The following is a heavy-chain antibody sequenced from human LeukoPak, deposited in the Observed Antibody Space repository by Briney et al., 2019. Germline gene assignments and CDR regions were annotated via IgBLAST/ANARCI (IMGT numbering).Heavy chain of an antibody. J-gene: IGHJ4*02. Sequence: GGSLRLSCVASEFTLTRYGIHWIRQAPGKGLEWVAVFWSHGPREFNADSVKDRFSISRNISTSTVFLQLNSLRAEDTAVYYCATNDDTSSHYSFFQFWGQGTRVTVSS. V-gene: IGHV3-33*02. CDR3: ATNDDTSSHYSFFQF. CDR2: FWSHGPRE. D-gene: IGHD6-13*01. CDR1: EFTLTRYG.